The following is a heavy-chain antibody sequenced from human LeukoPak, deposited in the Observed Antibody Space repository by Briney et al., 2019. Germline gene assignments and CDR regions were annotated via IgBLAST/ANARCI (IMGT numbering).Heavy chain of an antibody. J-gene: IGHJ5*02. CDR3: ARQSGYCSSTSCYWHWFDP. V-gene: IGHV4-39*01. Sequence: SETLSLTCTVSGGSISSSSYYWGWIRQPPGKGLEWIGEINHSGSTNYNPSLKSRVTISVDTSKNQFSLKLSSVTAADTAVYYCARQSGYCSSTSCYWHWFDPWGQGTLVTVSS. CDR1: GGSISSSSYY. D-gene: IGHD2-2*01. CDR2: INHSGST.